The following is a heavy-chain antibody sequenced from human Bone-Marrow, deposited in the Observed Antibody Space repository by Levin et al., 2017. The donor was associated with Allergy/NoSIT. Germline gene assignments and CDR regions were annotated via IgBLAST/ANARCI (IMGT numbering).Heavy chain of an antibody. V-gene: IGHV1-69*13. J-gene: IGHJ3*02. D-gene: IGHD5-12*01. Sequence: GASVKVSCKASGGTFSSYAISWVRQAPGQGLEWMGGIIPIFGTANYAQKFQGRVTITADESTSTAYMELSSLRSEDTAVYYCARQGYGNDAFDIWGQGTMVTVSS. CDR2: IIPIFGTA. CDR1: GGTFSSYA. CDR3: ARQGYGNDAFDI.